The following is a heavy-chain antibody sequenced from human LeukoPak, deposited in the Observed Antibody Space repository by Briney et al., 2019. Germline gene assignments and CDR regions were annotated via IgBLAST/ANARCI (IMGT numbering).Heavy chain of an antibody. CDR3: AREGPGYSSSWYTPYPDY. J-gene: IGHJ4*02. D-gene: IGHD6-13*01. CDR2: IRQDGSKI. Sequence: PGGSLRLSCAASGFTFSTYWMSWVRQAPGKGLEWVTNIRQDGSKIYYVDSVKGRFTISRDNAKNSLYLQMNSLRAEDTAVYYCAREGPGYSSSWYTPYPDYWGQGTLVTVSS. V-gene: IGHV3-7*01. CDR1: GFTFSTYW.